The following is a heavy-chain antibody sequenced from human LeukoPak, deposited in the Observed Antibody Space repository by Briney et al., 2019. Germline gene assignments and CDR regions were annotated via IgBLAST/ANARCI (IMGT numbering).Heavy chain of an antibody. CDR2: IYYSGST. CDR3: ARHRRAYYYGEGDAFDI. Sequence: SETLSLTCTVSGGSISSSSYYWGWIRQPPGKGLEWIGSIYYSGSTYYNPSLKSRVTISVDTSKNQFSLKLSSVTAADTAVYYCARHRRAYYYGEGDAFDIWGQGTMVTVSS. V-gene: IGHV4-39*01. CDR1: GGSISSSSYY. D-gene: IGHD3-10*01. J-gene: IGHJ3*02.